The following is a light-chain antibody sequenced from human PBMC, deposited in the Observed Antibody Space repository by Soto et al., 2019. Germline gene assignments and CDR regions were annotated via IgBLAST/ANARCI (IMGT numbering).Light chain of an antibody. Sequence: DIQMTQSPSTLSASVGDRVTITCRASQSINNWVAWYQQKPGKAPKFLIYDASSLKSGVPSRFSDGGSGTEFSLTISSLQPDDFATYYCQQYHTYRTFGQGTKV. V-gene: IGKV1-5*01. J-gene: IGKJ1*01. CDR2: DAS. CDR3: QQYHTYRT. CDR1: QSINNW.